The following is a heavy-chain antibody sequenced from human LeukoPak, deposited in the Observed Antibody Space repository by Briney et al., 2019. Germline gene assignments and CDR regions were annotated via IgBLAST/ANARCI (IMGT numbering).Heavy chain of an antibody. CDR2: IWYDGSNK. CDR3: AKDLVRSGYSSGWYWNYFGY. D-gene: IGHD6-19*01. Sequence: PGGSLRLSCAASGFTFSSYGMHWVRQAPGKELEWVAVIWYDGSNKYYADSVKGRFTISRDNSKNTLYLQMNSLRAADTAVYYCAKDLVRSGYSSGWYWNYFGYWGQGTLVTVSS. CDR1: GFTFSSYG. J-gene: IGHJ4*02. V-gene: IGHV3-33*06.